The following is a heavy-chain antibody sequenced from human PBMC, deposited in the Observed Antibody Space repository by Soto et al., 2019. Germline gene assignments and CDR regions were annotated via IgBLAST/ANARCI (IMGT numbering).Heavy chain of an antibody. V-gene: IGHV1-18*04. J-gene: IGHJ4*01. CDR2: IDADNGHT. D-gene: IGHD1-20*01. Sequence: QIQVLQSGPEVRKPGPSVKVSCKASGHTFKKTGFSCVRQSLGQGLEWMGWIDADNGHTKYAQKPRDRVPLTTDTATRTAYMDMRALRSDDTAVYFCVVCPGIQTGGTCLDFWGQGTLVTVSS. CDR3: VVCPGIQTGGTCLDF. CDR1: GHTFKKTG.